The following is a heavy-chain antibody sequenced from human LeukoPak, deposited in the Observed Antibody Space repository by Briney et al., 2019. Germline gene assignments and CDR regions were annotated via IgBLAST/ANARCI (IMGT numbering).Heavy chain of an antibody. D-gene: IGHD3-9*01. V-gene: IGHV4-39*01. CDR3: ARQYFDWPRNCGYFDY. CDR1: GGSISSSSYY. J-gene: IGHJ4*02. CDR2: IYYSGST. Sequence: SETLSLTCTVSGGSISSSSYYWGWIRQPPGKGLEWIGSIYYSGSTYYNPSLKSRDTISVDTSKNQFSLKLSSVTAADTAVYYCARQYFDWPRNCGYFDYWGQGTLVTVSS.